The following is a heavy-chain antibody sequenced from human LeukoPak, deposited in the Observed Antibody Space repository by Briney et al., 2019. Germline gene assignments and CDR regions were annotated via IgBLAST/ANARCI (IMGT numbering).Heavy chain of an antibody. Sequence: GGSLRLSCTASGLTFRNAWMNWFRQTPGKGLEWLGRIKSKTEGGTTEYAAPVKGRFTISRDDSKTTVYLQINSVKTHDTGVYYCTTDMGCSGTGCYSWGQGTLVTVSS. CDR2: IKSKTEGGTT. V-gene: IGHV3-15*01. CDR1: GLTFRNAW. J-gene: IGHJ4*02. CDR3: TTDMGCSGTGCYS. D-gene: IGHD2-15*01.